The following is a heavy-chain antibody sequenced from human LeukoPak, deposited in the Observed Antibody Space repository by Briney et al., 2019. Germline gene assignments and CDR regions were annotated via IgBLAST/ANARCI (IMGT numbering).Heavy chain of an antibody. CDR1: GYTLTGYY. D-gene: IGHD3-3*01. CDR2: INPNSGGT. J-gene: IGHJ3*02. Sequence: ASVKVSCKASGYTLTGYYMHWVRQAPGQGLEWMGWINPNSGGTNYAQKFQGRVTMTRDTSISTAYMELSRLRSDDTAVYYCARDFWSGYVNAFDIWGQGTMVTVSS. V-gene: IGHV1-2*02. CDR3: ARDFWSGYVNAFDI.